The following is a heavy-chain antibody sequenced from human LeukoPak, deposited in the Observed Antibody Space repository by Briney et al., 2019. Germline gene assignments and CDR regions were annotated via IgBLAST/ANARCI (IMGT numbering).Heavy chain of an antibody. D-gene: IGHD2-15*01. V-gene: IGHV4-34*01. CDR3: ARGPHRQGAVVAAIPFDY. CDR2: INHSGST. CDR1: GGSFSGYY. J-gene: IGHJ4*02. Sequence: SETLSLTCAVYGGSFSGYYWSWIRQPPGKGLEWIGEINHSGSTNCNPSLKSRVTISVDTSKNQFSLKLSSVAAADTAVYYCARGPHRQGAVVAAIPFDYWGQGTLVTVSS.